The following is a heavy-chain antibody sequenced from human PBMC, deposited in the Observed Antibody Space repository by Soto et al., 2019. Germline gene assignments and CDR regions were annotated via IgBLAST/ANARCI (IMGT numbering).Heavy chain of an antibody. Sequence: PSVTLSLTCTVSGGSISSGGYYWSWIRQHPGKGLEWIGYIYYSGSTYYNPSLKSRVTISVDTSKNQFSLKLSSVTAADTAVYYCARESGIVEYSRTLWGQGTLVTVSS. J-gene: IGHJ4*02. CDR1: GGSISSGGYY. CDR2: IYYSGST. D-gene: IGHD6-6*01. V-gene: IGHV4-31*03. CDR3: ARESGIVEYSRTL.